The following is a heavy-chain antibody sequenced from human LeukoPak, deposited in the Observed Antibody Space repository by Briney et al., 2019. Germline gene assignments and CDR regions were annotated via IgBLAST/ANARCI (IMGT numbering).Heavy chain of an antibody. CDR2: TSGSGDST. D-gene: IGHD1-1*01. CDR1: VYTFHYYA. CDR3: AKSHGRLDNWDMYYFDY. Sequence: PGGSLRLSCAASVYTFHYYAMTWVRQIPGKGLEWLSGTSGSGDSTFYADSVKGRFTISRDNSKNTLYLQMNSLRLEDTATYFCAKSHGRLDNWDMYYFDYWGQGALVAVSS. V-gene: IGHV3-23*01. J-gene: IGHJ4*02.